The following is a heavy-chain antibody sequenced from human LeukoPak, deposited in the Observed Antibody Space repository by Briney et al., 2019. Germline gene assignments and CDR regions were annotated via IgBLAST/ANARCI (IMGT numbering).Heavy chain of an antibody. J-gene: IGHJ6*02. CDR3: AREYYDILTGRIYYYYGMDV. CDR1: GYTFTSYD. D-gene: IGHD3-9*01. Sequence: ALVKVSCKASGYTFTSYDINWVRQATGQGLEWMGWMNPNSGNTGYAQKFQGRVTMTRNTSISTAYMELSSLRSEDTAVYYCAREYYDILTGRIYYYYGMDVWGQGTTVTVSS. V-gene: IGHV1-8*01. CDR2: MNPNSGNT.